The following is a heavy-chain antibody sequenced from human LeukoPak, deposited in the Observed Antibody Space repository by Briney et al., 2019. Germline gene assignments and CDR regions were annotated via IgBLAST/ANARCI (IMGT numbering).Heavy chain of an antibody. CDR3: AKVAKYYYGSETYYFFEQ. CDR1: GFTFSSYW. J-gene: IGHJ4*02. CDR2: IKQDGSEK. D-gene: IGHD3-10*01. V-gene: IGHV3-7*01. Sequence: GGSLRLSRAASGFTFSSYWMSWVRQAPGKGLEWVANIKQDGSEKYYVDSVEGRFTISRDNAKNSLYLQMNSLRVEDTAVYYCAKVAKYYYGSETYYFFEQWGQGTPVTASS.